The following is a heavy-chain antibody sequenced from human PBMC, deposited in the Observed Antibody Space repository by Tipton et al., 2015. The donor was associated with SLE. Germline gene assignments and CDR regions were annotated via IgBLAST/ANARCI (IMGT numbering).Heavy chain of an antibody. J-gene: IGHJ6*03. CDR2: IYYSGST. CDR1: GGSISSY. CDR3: ARGYSGSYYYYYYMDV. D-gene: IGHD1-26*01. V-gene: IGHV4-59*01. Sequence: TLSLTCTVSGGSISSYWSWIRQPPGKGLEWIGYIYYSGSTNCNPSLESRLTISVDTSKNQFSLKLSSVTAADTAVYYCARGYSGSYYYYYYMDVWGKGTTVTVSS.